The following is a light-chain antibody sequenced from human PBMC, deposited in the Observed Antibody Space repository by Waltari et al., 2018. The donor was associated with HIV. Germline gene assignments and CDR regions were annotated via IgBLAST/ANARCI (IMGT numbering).Light chain of an antibody. CDR2: KAS. CDR3: QHYNTLSWT. CDR1: QSIDSW. Sequence: DIQMTQSPSTLSASVGDRVTITCRASQSIDSWLAWYQQKPVKAPNALIYKASTLKSGVPSRFSGSGSGTEFTLTINGLQPDDFATYYCQHYNTLSWTFGQGTKVEIK. V-gene: IGKV1-5*03. J-gene: IGKJ1*01.